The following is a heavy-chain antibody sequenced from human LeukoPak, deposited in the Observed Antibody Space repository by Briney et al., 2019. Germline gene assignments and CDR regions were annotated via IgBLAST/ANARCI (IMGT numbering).Heavy chain of an antibody. J-gene: IGHJ4*02. CDR2: IYHSGST. CDR3: ARAVGVTVTSHFDY. Sequence: SETLSLTCTVSGCSISSGYYWGWIRQPPGKGLEWIGSIYHSGSTYYNPSLKSRVTISVDTSKNQFSLKLSSVTAADTAVYYCARAVGVTVTSHFDYWGQGTLVTVSS. V-gene: IGHV4-38-2*02. CDR1: GCSISSGYY. D-gene: IGHD4-17*01.